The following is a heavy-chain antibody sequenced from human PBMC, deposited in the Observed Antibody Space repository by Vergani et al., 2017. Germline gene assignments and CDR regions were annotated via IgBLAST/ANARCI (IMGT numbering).Heavy chain of an antibody. CDR2: ISAYNGNT. D-gene: IGHD4-17*01. Sequence: VQLLESGGGLVQPGGSLRLSCAASGFTFTSYGISWVRQAPGQGLEWMGWISAYNGNTNYAQKLQGRVTMTTDTSTSTAYMELRSLRSDDTAVYYCARGGYGDYGDYWGQGTLVTVSS. CDR1: GFTFTSYG. CDR3: ARGGYGDYGDY. V-gene: IGHV1-18*01. J-gene: IGHJ4*02.